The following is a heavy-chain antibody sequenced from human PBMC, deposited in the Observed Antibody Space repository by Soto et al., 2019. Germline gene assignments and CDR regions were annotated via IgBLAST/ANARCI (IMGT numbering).Heavy chain of an antibody. V-gene: IGHV3-30*18. CDR2: ISYDGSNK. CDR3: AKDRDYYDSSGYYQDIDY. CDR1: GFTFSSYG. D-gene: IGHD3-22*01. J-gene: IGHJ4*02. Sequence: GSLRLSCAASGFTFSSYGMHWVRQAPGKGLEWVAVISYDGSNKYYADSVKGRFTISRDNSKNTLYLQMNSLRAEDTAVYYCAKDRDYYDSSGYYQDIDYWGQGTLVTVSS.